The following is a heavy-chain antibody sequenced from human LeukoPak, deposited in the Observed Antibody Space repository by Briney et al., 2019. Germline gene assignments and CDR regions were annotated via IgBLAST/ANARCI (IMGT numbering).Heavy chain of an antibody. V-gene: IGHV3-48*02. D-gene: IGHD3-16*01. CDR3: ARDHDHAFDY. J-gene: IGHJ4*02. CDR1: GFIFNRYS. CDR2: IGLVSRDE. Sequence: GGSLRLSCAASGFIFNRYSINWVRQAPGKGLEWVSYIGLVSRDENYAESVKGRFTISRDNGGNSLSLQMNGLGDEDTAVYYCARDHDHAFDYWGQGILVTVSS.